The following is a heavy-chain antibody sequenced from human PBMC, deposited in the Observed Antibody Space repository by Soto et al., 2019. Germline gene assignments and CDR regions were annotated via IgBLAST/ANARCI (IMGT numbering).Heavy chain of an antibody. J-gene: IGHJ5*02. V-gene: IGHV4-4*07. CDR3: ARDQGIIGPPRHNYYGQQGWFDP. Sequence: PSETLSLTCPVSGGSISSYYWSWIRQPPGKGLAWIRRIYTSGSTNYNPSLKSRVTMSVDTSKNQFSLKLSSVTAADTAVDYCARDQGIIGPPRHNYYGQQGWFDPWGQGTLVTVSS. D-gene: IGHD3-10*01. CDR2: IYTSGST. CDR1: GGSISSYY.